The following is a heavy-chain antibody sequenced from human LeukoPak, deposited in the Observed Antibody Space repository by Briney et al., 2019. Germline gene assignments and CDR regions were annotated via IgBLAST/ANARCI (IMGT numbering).Heavy chain of an antibody. CDR2: MNPKSPGT. CDR3: ARDPAQSYYTDV. J-gene: IGHJ6*03. Sequence: ASVKVSCKASGYSFTAYYIHWVRQAPGQGLEWMGWMNPKSPGTNYAQKFQGRVTMTRDTSISTAYMELSSLTSDDSAVYYCARDPAQSYYTDVWGIVTTVTVSS. CDR1: GYSFTAYY. V-gene: IGHV1-2*02.